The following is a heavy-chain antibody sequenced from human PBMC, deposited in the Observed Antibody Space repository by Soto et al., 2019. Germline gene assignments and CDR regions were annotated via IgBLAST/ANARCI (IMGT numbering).Heavy chain of an antibody. CDR2: INPSGGST. CDR1: GYTFTSYY. D-gene: IGHD3-22*01. J-gene: IGHJ4*02. CDR3: ARDRYYYDSSGYYLPLDY. V-gene: IGHV1-46*01. Sequence: ASVKVSCKASGYTFTSYYMHWVRQAPGQGLEWMGIINPSGGSTSYAQKFQGRVTMTRDTSTSTVYMELSSLRSEDTAVYYCARDRYYYDSSGYYLPLDYWGQGTLVTSPQ.